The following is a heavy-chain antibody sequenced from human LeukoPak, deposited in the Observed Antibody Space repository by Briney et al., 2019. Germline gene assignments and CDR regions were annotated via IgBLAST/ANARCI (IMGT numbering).Heavy chain of an antibody. CDR3: ARGGRGYSYGELDY. D-gene: IGHD5-18*01. V-gene: IGHV1-2*02. J-gene: IGHJ4*02. CDR1: GYIFTGYY. CDR2: INPNSGAT. Sequence: ASVMVSCTASGYIFTGYYLHWVRQAPGQGLEWMGWINPNSGATNYAQKFQGRVTMTRDTSISTAYMELSRLISDDTAVYYCARGGRGYSYGELDYWGQGTLVTVSS.